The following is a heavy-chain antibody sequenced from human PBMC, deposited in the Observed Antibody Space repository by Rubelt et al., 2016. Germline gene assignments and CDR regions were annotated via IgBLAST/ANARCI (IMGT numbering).Heavy chain of an antibody. CDR2: IYWNDDK. Sequence: QITLKESGPTLVKPTQTLTLTCTFSGFSLSTGGVGVGWIRQPPGKALEWLGLIYWNDDKRYSPSLKSRLTITKDPSKTQVVLTMTNMDPVDTATYYCVQRRVTRPGGYYYGMDVWGQGTTVTASS. CDR1: GFSLSTGGVG. V-gene: IGHV2-5*01. CDR3: VQRRVTRPGGYYYGMDV. D-gene: IGHD1-1*01. J-gene: IGHJ6*02.